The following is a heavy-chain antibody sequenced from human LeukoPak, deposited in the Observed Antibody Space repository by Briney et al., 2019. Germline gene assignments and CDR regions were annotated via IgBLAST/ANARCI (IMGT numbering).Heavy chain of an antibody. V-gene: IGHV3-30*02. D-gene: IGHD1-26*01. CDR2: IRYDGSNK. Sequence: PGGSLRLSCAASGFTFSSYGMHWVRQAPGKGPEWVAFIRYDGSNKYYADSVKGRFTISRDNSKDTLYLQMNSLRAEDTAVYYCATEEGYLTNSGNYKGVDYWGQGTLVTVSS. J-gene: IGHJ4*02. CDR1: GFTFSSYG. CDR3: ATEEGYLTNSGNYKGVDY.